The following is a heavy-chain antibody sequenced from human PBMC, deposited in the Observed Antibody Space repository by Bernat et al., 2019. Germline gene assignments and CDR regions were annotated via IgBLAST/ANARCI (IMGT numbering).Heavy chain of an antibody. CDR1: GGSINSSTYY. V-gene: IGHV4-39*01. CDR3: ARLGYYYDSSGSLQYFDL. D-gene: IGHD3-22*01. CDR2: IFHSGRT. J-gene: IGHJ2*01. Sequence: QLHLQESGPGLVKPSETLSLTCPVSGGSINSSTYYWGWIRQPPGKGLQWIGTIFHSGRTYYKPSLKSRVTMSVDTSKNQFSLKLGSVTAADTAVYYCARLGYYYDSSGSLQYFDLWGRGTLVTVSS.